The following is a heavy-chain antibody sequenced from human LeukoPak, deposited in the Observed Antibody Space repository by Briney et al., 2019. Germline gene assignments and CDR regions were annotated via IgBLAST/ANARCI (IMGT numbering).Heavy chain of an antibody. CDR1: GGSFSGYY. V-gene: IGHV4-34*01. CDR2: INHSGST. J-gene: IGHJ4*02. D-gene: IGHD6-19*01. Sequence: SETLSLTCAVYGGSFSGYYWGWIRQPPGEGLEWIGEINHSGSTNYNPSLKSRVTISVDTSKNQFSLKLSSVTAADTAVYYCASRYSSDKYYFDYWGQGTLVTVSS. CDR3: ASRYSSDKYYFDY.